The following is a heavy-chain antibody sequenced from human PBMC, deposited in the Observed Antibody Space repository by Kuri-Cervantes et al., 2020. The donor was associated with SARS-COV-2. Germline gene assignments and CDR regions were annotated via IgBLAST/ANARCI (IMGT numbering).Heavy chain of an antibody. Sequence: GESLKISCAASGFTFSSYEMNWVRQAPGKGLEWVSYSSSSGSTIYYADSVKGRFTISRDNAKNSLYLQMNSLRAEDTAVYYCAREGIAVAGKYYGMDVWGQGTTVTVSS. CDR3: AREGIAVAGKYYGMDV. CDR2: SSSSGSTI. J-gene: IGHJ6*02. CDR1: GFTFSSYE. D-gene: IGHD6-19*01. V-gene: IGHV3-48*03.